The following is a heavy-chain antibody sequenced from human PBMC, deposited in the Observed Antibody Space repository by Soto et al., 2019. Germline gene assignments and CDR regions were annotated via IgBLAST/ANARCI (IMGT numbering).Heavy chain of an antibody. CDR1: GGSISSSSYY. V-gene: IGHV4-39*01. CDR2: IYYSGST. D-gene: IGHD4-17*01. J-gene: IGHJ4*02. CDR3: ARREDGDYGDFLYYFAY. Sequence: SETLSLTCTVSGGSISSSSYYWGWIRQPPGKGLEWIGSIYYSGSTYYNPSLKSRVTISVDTSKNQFSVKLSSVTAADTAVYYCARREDGDYGDFLYYFAYWGQGTLVTVSS.